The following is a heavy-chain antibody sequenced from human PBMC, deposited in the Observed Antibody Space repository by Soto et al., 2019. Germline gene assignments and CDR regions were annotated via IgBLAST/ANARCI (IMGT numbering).Heavy chain of an antibody. D-gene: IGHD3-10*01. CDR3: ASGTTMVRGVTNWFDP. CDR1: GGSFSGYY. Sequence: SETLSLTCAVYGGSFSGYYWSWIRQPPGKGLEWIGEINHSGSTNYNPSLKSRVTISVDTSKNQFSLKLSSVTAADTAVYYCASGTTMVRGVTNWFDPWGQGTLVTVSS. CDR2: INHSGST. V-gene: IGHV4-34*01. J-gene: IGHJ5*02.